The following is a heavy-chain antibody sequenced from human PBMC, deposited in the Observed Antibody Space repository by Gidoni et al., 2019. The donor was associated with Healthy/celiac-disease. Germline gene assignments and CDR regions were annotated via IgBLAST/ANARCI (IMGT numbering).Heavy chain of an antibody. Sequence: EVQLVESGGGLVQPGGSLRLSCAASGFTFSSYEMNWVRQAPGKGLEWVSYISSSGSTIYYADSVKGRFTISRDNAKNSLYLQMNSLRAEDTAVYYCASRITMIVARYGMDVWGQGTTVTVSS. CDR1: GFTFSSYE. CDR2: ISSSGSTI. CDR3: ASRITMIVARYGMDV. V-gene: IGHV3-48*03. J-gene: IGHJ6*02. D-gene: IGHD3-22*01.